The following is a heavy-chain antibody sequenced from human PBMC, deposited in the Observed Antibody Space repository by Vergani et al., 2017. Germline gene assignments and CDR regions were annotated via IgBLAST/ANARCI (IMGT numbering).Heavy chain of an antibody. CDR2: IYYSGRT. Sequence: QVQLQESGPGLVKPSETLSLTCTVSGGSISSYYWSWIRQPPGKGLEWIGYIYYSGRTNYNPSLKSRVTISVDTSKNQFSLKLSSVTAADTAVYYCARAAAGRDWYYYYYMDVWGKGTTVTVSS. D-gene: IGHD6-13*01. CDR1: GGSISSYY. V-gene: IGHV4-59*01. CDR3: ARAAAGRDWYYYYYMDV. J-gene: IGHJ6*03.